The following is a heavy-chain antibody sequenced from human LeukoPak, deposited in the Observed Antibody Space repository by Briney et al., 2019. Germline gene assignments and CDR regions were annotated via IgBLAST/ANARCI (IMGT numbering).Heavy chain of an antibody. Sequence: GGSLRLSCTASGSTFGDHWMTWVRQAPGKGLEWVANIKQDGSVKQYMESVKGRFTISRDNARNSLCLQMNSLRVEDTAIYFCSGGDQFDFWGQGTLVTVSS. CDR3: SGGDQFDF. J-gene: IGHJ4*02. V-gene: IGHV3-7*04. CDR1: GSTFGDHW. CDR2: IKQDGSVK.